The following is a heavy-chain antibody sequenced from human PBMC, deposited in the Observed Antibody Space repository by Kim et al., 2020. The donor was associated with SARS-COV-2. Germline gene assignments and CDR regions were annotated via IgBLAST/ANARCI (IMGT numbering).Heavy chain of an antibody. CDR2: INYDGSGT. V-gene: IGHV3-74*01. D-gene: IGHD2-21*02. Sequence: GGSLRLSCTASGFTLSNYWMHWVRQVPGKGLVWVSRINYDGSGTTYADSVRGRFTISRDNAKNTLYLQMNSLRAEDTAVYYCARGSAVVTSNGFDIWGQGTMVTVSS. CDR1: GFTLSNYW. J-gene: IGHJ3*02. CDR3: ARGSAVVTSNGFDI.